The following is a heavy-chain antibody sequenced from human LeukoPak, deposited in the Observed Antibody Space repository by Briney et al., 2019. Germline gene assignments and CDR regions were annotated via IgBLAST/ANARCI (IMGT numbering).Heavy chain of an antibody. J-gene: IGHJ4*02. CDR2: IYSGGVI. Sequence: GGSLRLSCAASGFTVSSYYMSWVRQAPGKGLEWVSVIYSGGVIYYADSVKGRFTISRDNAKNSLYLQMNSLRAEDTAMYYCARGRYSGTTYYFDYWGQGTLVTVSS. D-gene: IGHD5-12*01. V-gene: IGHV3-53*01. CDR1: GFTVSSYY. CDR3: ARGRYSGTTYYFDY.